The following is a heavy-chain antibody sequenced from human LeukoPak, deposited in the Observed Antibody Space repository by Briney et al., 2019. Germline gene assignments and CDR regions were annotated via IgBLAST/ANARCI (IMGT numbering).Heavy chain of an antibody. CDR3: AKPQGFLFTRPYGMDV. V-gene: IGHV3-30*18. D-gene: IGHD2-21*01. J-gene: IGHJ6*02. Sequence: GGSLRLSCAVSGFTFSSYAMHWVRQAPGKGQEWVAVISYDGNNKYYADSVKGRFTISRDNSKNTLYLQMNSLRPEDTAVYYCAKPQGFLFTRPYGMDVWGQGTTVTVSS. CDR2: ISYDGNNK. CDR1: GFTFSSYA.